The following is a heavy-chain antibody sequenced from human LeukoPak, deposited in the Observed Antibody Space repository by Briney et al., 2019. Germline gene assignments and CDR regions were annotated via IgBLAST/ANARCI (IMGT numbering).Heavy chain of an antibody. Sequence: GGSLRLSCAAAGFTFSDYGMNWVRQAPGKGLEWVSGISGSGISTYYADSVKGRFTISRDNSKNTLYLQMNSLRAEDTAVYYCAKDPNFYYCMDVWGKGTTVTISS. CDR1: GFTFSDYG. CDR2: ISGSGIST. V-gene: IGHV3-23*01. J-gene: IGHJ6*03. CDR3: AKDPNFYYCMDV.